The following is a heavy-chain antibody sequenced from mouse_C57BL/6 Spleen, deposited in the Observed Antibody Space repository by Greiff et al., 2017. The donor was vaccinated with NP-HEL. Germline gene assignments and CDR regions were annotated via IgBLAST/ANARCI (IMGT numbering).Heavy chain of an antibody. D-gene: IGHD2-2*01. CDR1: GYTFTDHT. CDR2: IYPRDGST. V-gene: IGHV1-78*01. J-gene: IGHJ4*01. Sequence: VQLQQSDAELVKPGASVKISCKVSGYTFTDHTIHWMKQRPEQGLEWIGYIYPRDGSTKYNEKFKGKATLTADKSSSTAYMQLNSLTSEESAVYFCASGGVTTVYYCAMDYWGQGTSVTVSS. CDR3: ASGGVTTVYYCAMDY.